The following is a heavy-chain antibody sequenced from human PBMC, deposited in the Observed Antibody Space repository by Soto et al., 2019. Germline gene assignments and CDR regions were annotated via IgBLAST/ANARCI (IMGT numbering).Heavy chain of an antibody. CDR1: GGSFSGYY. CDR2: INHSGST. J-gene: IGHJ5*02. D-gene: IGHD1-7*01. Sequence: SETLSLTCTVYGGSFSGYYWNWIRQPPGKGLEWLGEINHSGSTNYNPSLKSRATISLDTSKTQFSLKLTSVTAADTAVYYCARGEGRLTETWFDPGGKDTLVTFSS. V-gene: IGHV4-34*01. CDR3: ARGEGRLTETWFDP.